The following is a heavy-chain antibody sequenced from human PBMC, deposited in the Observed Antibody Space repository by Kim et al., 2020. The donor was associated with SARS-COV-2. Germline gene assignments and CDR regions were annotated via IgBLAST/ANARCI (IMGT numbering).Heavy chain of an antibody. CDR3: ATACGYRGYSGYDYYYGMDV. J-gene: IGHJ6*02. CDR2: FDPEDGET. Sequence: ASVKVSCKVSGYTLTELSMHWVRQAPGKGLEWMGGFDPEDGETIYAQKFQGRVTMTEDTSTDTAYMELSSLRSEDTAVYYCATACGYRGYSGYDYYYGMDVWGQGTTVTVSS. D-gene: IGHD5-12*01. CDR1: GYTLTELS. V-gene: IGHV1-24*01.